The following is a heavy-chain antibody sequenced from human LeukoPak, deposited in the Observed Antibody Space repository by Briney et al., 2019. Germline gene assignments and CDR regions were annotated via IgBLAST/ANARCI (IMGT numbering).Heavy chain of an antibody. CDR3: ARRRTGYLSYYFDS. V-gene: IGHV4-30-4*01. D-gene: IGHD3/OR15-3a*01. CDR1: GHSFSSDDFY. Sequence: SETLSLTCTVSGHSFSSDDFYWSWLRQPPGTGLEWLGYISYSGSTFYNPSLKSRVTISVDTSKNQFSLKLFFVTAADTAVYYCARRRTGYLSYYFDSWGQGVLVTVSS. J-gene: IGHJ4*02. CDR2: ISYSGST.